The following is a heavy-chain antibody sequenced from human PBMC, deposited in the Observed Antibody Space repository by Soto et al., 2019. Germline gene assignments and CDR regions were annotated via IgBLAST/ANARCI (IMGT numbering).Heavy chain of an antibody. CDR3: ARDRGYSSSSRWFDP. Sequence: ASVKVSCKASGYTFTSYAMHWVRQAPGQRLEWMGWINAGNGNTKYSQKFQGRVTITRDTSASTAYMELSSLRSEDTAVYYCARDRGYSSSSRWFDPWGQGTLVTVSS. J-gene: IGHJ5*02. CDR2: INAGNGNT. D-gene: IGHD6-6*01. CDR1: GYTFTSYA. V-gene: IGHV1-3*01.